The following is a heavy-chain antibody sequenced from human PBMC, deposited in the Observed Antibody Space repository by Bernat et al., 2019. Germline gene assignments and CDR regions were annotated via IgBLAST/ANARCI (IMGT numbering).Heavy chain of an antibody. Sequence: EVQLVESGGGLVQPGGSLRLSCAASESTFSSYWMHWVRQGPGKGLEWVSRINSDGSRTNYADSGTGRFTISRDNAKNTLFLQMNSLRAEDTAVYYCASGTGDFGDPFDYWGQGTLVTVSS. CDR2: INSDGSRT. CDR3: ASGTGDFGDPFDY. J-gene: IGHJ4*02. D-gene: IGHD4-17*01. V-gene: IGHV3-74*01. CDR1: ESTFSSYW.